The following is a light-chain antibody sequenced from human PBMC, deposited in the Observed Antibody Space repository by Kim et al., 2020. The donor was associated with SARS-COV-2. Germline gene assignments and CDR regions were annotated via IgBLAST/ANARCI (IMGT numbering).Light chain of an antibody. CDR3: QAWDSSTAYV. J-gene: IGLJ1*01. V-gene: IGLV3-1*01. Sequence: VSPGKLASITCSGDKLVDKYACWYQQKPGQSPVLVIYQDSKRPSGIPERFSGSNSGNTATLTISGTQAMDEADYYCQAWDSSTAYVFGTGTKVTVL. CDR1: KLVDKY. CDR2: QDS.